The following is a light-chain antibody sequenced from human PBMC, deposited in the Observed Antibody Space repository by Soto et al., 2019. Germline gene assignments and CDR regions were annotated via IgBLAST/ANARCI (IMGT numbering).Light chain of an antibody. CDR2: GAS. CDR1: QSVSSN. Sequence: EIVMTQSPATLSMSPGERATLSCRASQSVSSNLAWYQQKPGQAPRLLIYGASTRATGLPARFSGSGSGSEFTLTISSLKSEDFAVYYCQQYNNWLGTFGPGTKVDIK. V-gene: IGKV3-15*01. CDR3: QQYNNWLGT. J-gene: IGKJ3*01.